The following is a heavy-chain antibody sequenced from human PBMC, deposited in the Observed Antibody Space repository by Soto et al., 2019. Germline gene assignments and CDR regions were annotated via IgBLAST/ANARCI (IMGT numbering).Heavy chain of an antibody. Sequence: SETLTLTCTFSGTSISSHYWNWIRQPPGKGLEWIANIHYSGTTNYNPSLASRVTLSVDTSKKQFSLKMTSVTAADRAMYFCARSNSYAIDYWGRGTLVTVSS. CDR1: GTSISSHY. D-gene: IGHD2-8*01. V-gene: IGHV4-59*11. J-gene: IGHJ4*02. CDR3: ARSNSYAIDY. CDR2: IHYSGTT.